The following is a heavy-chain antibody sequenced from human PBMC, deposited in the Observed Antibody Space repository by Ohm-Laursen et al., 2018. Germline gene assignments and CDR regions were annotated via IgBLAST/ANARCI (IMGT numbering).Heavy chain of an antibody. CDR3: AKHSGSEFY. D-gene: IGHD2-15*01. V-gene: IGHV3-23*01. CDR2: ISGSGATM. J-gene: IGHJ4*02. CDR1: GYSFSTYA. Sequence: GSLRLSCAASGYSFSTYAMSWVRQAPGKGLEWVSDISGSGATMHYADSVKGRFTISRDNSKNTLYLQMNSLRAEDTALYYCAKHSGSEFYWGQGTLVTVSS.